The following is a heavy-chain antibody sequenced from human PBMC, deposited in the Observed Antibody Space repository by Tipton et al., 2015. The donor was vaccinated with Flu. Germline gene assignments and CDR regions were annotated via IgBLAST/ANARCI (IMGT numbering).Heavy chain of an antibody. V-gene: IGHV3-7*03. Sequence: SLRLSCAASGFTFSDYWMAWVRQAPGKGLEWVANIKQDGSERYYVDSVKGRFTISRDNAKNSLYLQMNSLKTEDTAVYYCSRAYCSSTSCYVEPHRYYGMDVWGKGTTVTVSS. CDR3: SRAYCSSTSCYVEPHRYYGMDV. CDR1: GFTFSDYW. J-gene: IGHJ6*04. CDR2: IKQDGSER. D-gene: IGHD2-2*01.